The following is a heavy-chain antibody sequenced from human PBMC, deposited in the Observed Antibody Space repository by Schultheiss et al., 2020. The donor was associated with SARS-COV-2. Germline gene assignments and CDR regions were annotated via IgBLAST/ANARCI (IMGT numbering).Heavy chain of an antibody. V-gene: IGHV3-23*01. Sequence: GGSLRLSCAASGFTFSSYAMSWVRQAPGKGLEWVSSISSSSSYIYYADSVKGRFTISRDNSKNTLYLQMNSLRAEDTAVYYCASGFLDNSFNYWGRGTLVTVSS. D-gene: IGHD2/OR15-2a*01. CDR3: ASGFLDNSFNY. CDR2: ISSSSSYI. CDR1: GFTFSSYA. J-gene: IGHJ4*02.